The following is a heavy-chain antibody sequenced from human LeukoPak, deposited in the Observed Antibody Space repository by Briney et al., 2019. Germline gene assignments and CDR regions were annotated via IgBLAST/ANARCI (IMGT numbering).Heavy chain of an antibody. CDR1: GDSVSSNSAA. J-gene: IGHJ3*02. CDR2: TYYRSKWYN. D-gene: IGHD6-6*01. Sequence: SQTLSLTCAISGDSVSSNSAAWNWIRQSPSRGLEWLGRTYYRSKWYNDYAVSVKSRITINPDTSKNQFSLQLNSVTPEDTAVYYCAREKIARSLSRYSSSYDAFDIWGQGTMVTVSS. V-gene: IGHV6-1*01. CDR3: AREKIARSLSRYSSSYDAFDI.